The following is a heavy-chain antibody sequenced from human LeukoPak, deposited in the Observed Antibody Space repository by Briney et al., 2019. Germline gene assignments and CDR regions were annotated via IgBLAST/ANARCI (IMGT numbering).Heavy chain of an antibody. V-gene: IGHV3-23*01. D-gene: IGHD4-23*01. CDR2: ISGSGDGT. J-gene: IGHJ4*02. Sequence: PGGSLRLSCEASGFTFRSYAMNWARQAPGKGLEWVSVISGSGDGTHYADSVKGRFTISRDNSKNTLYLQMNSLRVEDTAVYSCAKAPGFTVVTSFGWWGQGTLVTVSS. CDR3: AKAPGFTVVTSFGW. CDR1: GFTFRSYA.